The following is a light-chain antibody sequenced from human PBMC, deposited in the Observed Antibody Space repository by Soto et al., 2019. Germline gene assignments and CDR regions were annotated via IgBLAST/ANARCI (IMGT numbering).Light chain of an antibody. CDR1: ESISRDY. Sequence: EIVLTQSPGTLSLSPGQRATLSCRASESISRDYLAWYQQRLGQAPRLLIHGASSGATGIPDRFSGSGSGTDFTLTISRLEPEEFAIYYCQQYGGVPYTFGQGTKLEIK. V-gene: IGKV3-20*01. CDR2: GAS. J-gene: IGKJ2*01. CDR3: QQYGGVPYT.